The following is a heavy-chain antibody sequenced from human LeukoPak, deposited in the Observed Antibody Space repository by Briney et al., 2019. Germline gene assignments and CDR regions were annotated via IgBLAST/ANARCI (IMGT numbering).Heavy chain of an antibody. V-gene: IGHV3-48*03. J-gene: IGHJ6*02. Sequence: GESLRLPCVAPGFTFRSYEMKGVRRAPGKGRGWVSYISMMGSTIYYADSVKGRFTISRDNANNSLYLQMNSLRAEDTAVYYCARDRVAARPHYYYYYYGKDVWGQGTTVTVSS. D-gene: IGHD6-6*01. CDR2: ISMMGSTI. CDR3: ARDRVAARPHYYYYYYGKDV. CDR1: GFTFRSYE.